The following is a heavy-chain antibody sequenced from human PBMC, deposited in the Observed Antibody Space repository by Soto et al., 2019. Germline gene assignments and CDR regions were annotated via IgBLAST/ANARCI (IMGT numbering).Heavy chain of an antibody. CDR3: ARASGCSGDSCAFDP. J-gene: IGHJ5*02. D-gene: IGHD2-15*01. Sequence: SETLSLTCTVSGGSISSYYWSWIRQPPGKGLEWIGYIYYSGSTNYNPSLKSRVTISVDTSKNQFSLKLSSVTAADTAVYYCARASGCSGDSCAFDPWGQGTLVTVSS. CDR2: IYYSGST. V-gene: IGHV4-59*01. CDR1: GGSISSYY.